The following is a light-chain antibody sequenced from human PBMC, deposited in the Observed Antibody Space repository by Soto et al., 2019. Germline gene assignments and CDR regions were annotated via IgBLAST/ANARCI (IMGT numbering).Light chain of an antibody. J-gene: IGLJ2*01. CDR1: RSDVGGYNY. Sequence: QSVLTQPRSVSGSPGQSVTISCTGTRSDVGGYNYVSWYQQHPGKAPKLMIYDVSKRPSGVPDRFSGSKSGNTASLTISGLQAEDEADYYCSSYPSSSTLEFGGGAKLTVL. CDR3: SSYPSSSTLE. V-gene: IGLV2-11*01. CDR2: DVS.